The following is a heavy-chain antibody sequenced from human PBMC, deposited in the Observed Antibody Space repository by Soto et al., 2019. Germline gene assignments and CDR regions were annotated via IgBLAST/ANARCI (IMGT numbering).Heavy chain of an antibody. D-gene: IGHD3-22*01. Sequence: QVQLVQSGAEVKKPGSSVKVSCKASGGTFSSYAISWVRQAPGQGLEWMGGIIPIFGTANYAQKFQGRVTITADESTSTAYRELSSLRSEDTAVYYCARDVQSGDYYERDYWGQGTLVTVSS. CDR2: IIPIFGTA. J-gene: IGHJ4*02. V-gene: IGHV1-69*01. CDR3: ARDVQSGDYYERDY. CDR1: GGTFSSYA.